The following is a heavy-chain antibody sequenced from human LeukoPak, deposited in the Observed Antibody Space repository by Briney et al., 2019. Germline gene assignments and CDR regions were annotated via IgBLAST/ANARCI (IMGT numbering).Heavy chain of an antibody. V-gene: IGHV1-18*01. J-gene: IGHJ4*02. CDR2: ISAYNGNT. CDR1: GYTFTSYG. D-gene: IGHD1-26*01. CDR3: ARTGGAMYSGSYYFDY. Sequence: ASVKDSCKASGYTFTSYGISWVRQAPGQGLEWMGWISAYNGNTNYAQKLQGRVTMTTDTSTSKAYMELRSLRSDDTAVYYCARTGGAMYSGSYYFDYWGQGTLVTVSS.